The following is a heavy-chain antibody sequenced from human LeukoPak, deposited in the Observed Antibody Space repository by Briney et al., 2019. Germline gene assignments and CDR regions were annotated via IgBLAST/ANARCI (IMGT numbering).Heavy chain of an antibody. Sequence: GGSLRLSCAASGFTFSSYGMSWVRQAPGKGLEWVSAISGSGGSTYYADSVKGRFTISRDNSKNTLYLQMNSLRAEDTAVYYCAIPPLSGTGSSRPLAEIDVWGQGTTVTVSS. D-gene: IGHD3-10*01. CDR1: GFTFSSYG. CDR2: ISGSGGST. CDR3: AIPPLSGTGSSRPLAEIDV. J-gene: IGHJ6*02. V-gene: IGHV3-23*01.